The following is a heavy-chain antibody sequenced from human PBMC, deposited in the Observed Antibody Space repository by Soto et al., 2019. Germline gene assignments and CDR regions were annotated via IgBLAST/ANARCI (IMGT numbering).Heavy chain of an antibody. CDR3: ARDNAPLAVAGTGPFDY. D-gene: IGHD6-19*01. CDR1: GYTFTSYG. Sequence: QVQLVQSGAEVKKPGASVKVSCKASGYTFTSYGISWVRQAPGQGLEWMGWISAYNGNTNYAQKLQGRVTMTTDTSTSTAYTELRSLRSDDTAVYYCARDNAPLAVAGTGPFDYWGQGTLVTVSS. V-gene: IGHV1-18*01. J-gene: IGHJ4*02. CDR2: ISAYNGNT.